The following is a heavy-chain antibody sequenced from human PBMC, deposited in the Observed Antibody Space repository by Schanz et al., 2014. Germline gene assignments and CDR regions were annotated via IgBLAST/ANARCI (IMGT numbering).Heavy chain of an antibody. D-gene: IGHD3-9*01. CDR3: AKAADWPVTRFDP. J-gene: IGHJ5*02. CDR1: GFTFSSYS. V-gene: IGHV3-21*04. Sequence: VQLVESGGGVVQPGRSLRLSCVASGFTFSSYSMNWVRQAPGKGLEWVSYVSRSTPDIYYADSVKGRFTMSRDNAKNSVFLQMSSLRADDTAVYYCAKAADWPVTRFDPWGQGTLVTVSS. CDR2: VSRSTPDI.